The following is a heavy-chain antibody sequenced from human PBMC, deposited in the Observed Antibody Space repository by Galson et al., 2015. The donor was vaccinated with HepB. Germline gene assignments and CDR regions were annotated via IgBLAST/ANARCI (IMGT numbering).Heavy chain of an antibody. J-gene: IGHJ4*02. CDR3: ARDREGVGLELDY. V-gene: IGHV3-21*01. D-gene: IGHD2-15*01. CDR2: ISSSSSYI. CDR1: GFTFSSYS. Sequence: SLRLSCAASGFTFSSYSMNWVRQAPGKGLEWVSSISSSSSYIYYADSVKGRFTISRDNAKNSLYLQMNSLRAEDTAVYYCARDREGVGLELDYWGQGTLVTVSS.